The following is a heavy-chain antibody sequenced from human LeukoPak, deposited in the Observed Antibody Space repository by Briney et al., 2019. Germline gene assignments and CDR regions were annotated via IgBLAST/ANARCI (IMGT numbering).Heavy chain of an antibody. CDR1: GYTFTSYG. Sequence: ASVKVSCKASGYTFTSYGISWVRQAPGQGLEWMGWISAYNGNTNYAQKLQGRVTMTTDTSTSTAYMELRSLRSDDTAAYYCAREPDSGYGYYYYYYMDVWGKGTTVTVSS. V-gene: IGHV1-18*01. CDR2: ISAYNGNT. D-gene: IGHD5-12*01. CDR3: AREPDSGYGYYYYYYMDV. J-gene: IGHJ6*03.